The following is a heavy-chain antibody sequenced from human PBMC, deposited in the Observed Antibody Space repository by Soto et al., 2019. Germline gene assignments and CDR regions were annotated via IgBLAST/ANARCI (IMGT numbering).Heavy chain of an antibody. V-gene: IGHV4-61*01. J-gene: IGHJ5*02. CDR1: GGSVSSGSYY. CDR2: IYYSGST. CDR3: ARVASSGWYQLTTGNLDWFDP. Sequence: PSETLSLTCTVSGGSVSSGSYYWSWIRQPPGKGLEWIGYIYYSGSTNYNPSLKSRVTISVDTSKNQFSLKLSSVTAADTAVYYCARVASSGWYQLTTGNLDWFDPWGQGTLVTVSS. D-gene: IGHD6-19*01.